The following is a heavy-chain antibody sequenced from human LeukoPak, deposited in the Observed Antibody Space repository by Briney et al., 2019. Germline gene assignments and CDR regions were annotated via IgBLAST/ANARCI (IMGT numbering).Heavy chain of an antibody. D-gene: IGHD1-26*01. CDR3: ARGQYSGSYRPFDY. Sequence: GRSLRLSCAASGFTVSSNYMNWVRPAPGKGLEWGSVIYSGGSTYYADSVKGRFTISRDNSKNTLYLQMSSLRAEDTAVYYCARGQYSGSYRPFDYWGQGTLVTVSS. V-gene: IGHV3-53*01. J-gene: IGHJ4*02. CDR2: IYSGGST. CDR1: GFTVSSNY.